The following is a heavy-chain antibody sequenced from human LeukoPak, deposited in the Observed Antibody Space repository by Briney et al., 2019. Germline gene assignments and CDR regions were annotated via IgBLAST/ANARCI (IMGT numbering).Heavy chain of an antibody. CDR2: ISSSSSTI. CDR3: AKVPLVTAFKYFDY. V-gene: IGHV3-48*01. Sequence: GGSLRLSCAASGFTFSSYSMNWVRQAPGKGLEWVSYISSSSSTIYYADSVKGRFTISRDNAKNSLYLQMNSLRAEDTAVYYCAKVPLVTAFKYFDYWGQGTLVTVSS. CDR1: GFTFSSYS. J-gene: IGHJ4*02. D-gene: IGHD2-21*02.